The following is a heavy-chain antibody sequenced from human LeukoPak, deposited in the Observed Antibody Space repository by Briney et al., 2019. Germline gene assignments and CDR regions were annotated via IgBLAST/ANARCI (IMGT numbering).Heavy chain of an antibody. V-gene: IGHV4-30-2*01. CDR1: GGSISSGGYY. CDR2: IYHSGST. J-gene: IGHJ4*02. CDR3: ARDSGYFDY. Sequence: SETLSLTCTVSGGSISSGGYYWSWIRQPPGKGLEWIGYIYHSGSTYYNPSLKSRVTISVDRSKNQFSLKLSSVTAADTAVYYCARDSGYFDYWGQGTLVTVSS.